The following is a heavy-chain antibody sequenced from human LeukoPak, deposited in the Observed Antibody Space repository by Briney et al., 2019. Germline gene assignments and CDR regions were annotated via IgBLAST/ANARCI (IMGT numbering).Heavy chain of an antibody. D-gene: IGHD3-10*01. Sequence: PSQTLSLTCTVSGGSISSGSYYWSWIRQPAGKGLEWIGRIYTSGSTNYNPSLKSRVTISVDTSKNQFSLKLSSVTAADTAVYYCAREWFGELLYFDPWGQGTLVTVSS. V-gene: IGHV4-61*02. CDR1: GGSISSGSYY. CDR3: AREWFGELLYFDP. J-gene: IGHJ5*02. CDR2: IYTSGST.